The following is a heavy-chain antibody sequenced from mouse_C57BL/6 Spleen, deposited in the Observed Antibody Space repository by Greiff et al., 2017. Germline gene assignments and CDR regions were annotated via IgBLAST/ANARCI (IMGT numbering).Heavy chain of an antibody. V-gene: IGHV1-55*01. CDR3: ARRGGYDDYFDY. D-gene: IGHD2-2*01. Sequence: QVQLQQPGAELVKPGASVKMSCKASGYTFTSYWITWVKQRPGQGLEWIGDIYPGSGSTNYNEKFKSKATLTVDTSSSTAYMQLSSLTSEDSAVYYCARRGGYDDYFDYWGQGTTRTVSS. CDR1: GYTFTSYW. J-gene: IGHJ2*01. CDR2: IYPGSGST.